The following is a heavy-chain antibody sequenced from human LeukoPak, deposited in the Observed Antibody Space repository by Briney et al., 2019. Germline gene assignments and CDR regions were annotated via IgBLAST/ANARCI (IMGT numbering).Heavy chain of an antibody. J-gene: IGHJ4*02. CDR3: ARASIDGSGRHYFDY. CDR2: IYNSGST. V-gene: IGHV4-59*01. D-gene: IGHD3-10*01. Sequence: SETLSLTCTVSGDSISSYYWTWIRQPPGKGLEWIGYIYNSGSTNYNPSLKSRVTISIDTSKNQLSLKLTSVTAADTAIYYCARASIDGSGRHYFDYWGQGTLVTVSS. CDR1: GDSISSYY.